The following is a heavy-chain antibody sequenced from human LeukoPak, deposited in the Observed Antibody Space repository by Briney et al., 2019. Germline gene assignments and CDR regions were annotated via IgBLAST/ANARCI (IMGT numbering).Heavy chain of an antibody. Sequence: GGSLRLSCAASGFTFSDYYMSWIRQAPGKGLEWVSYISNSGITISYADSVKGRFTISRDNAKNSLYLQMNSLRAEDTAVYYCARDLFPNYDFWSGYLYYMDVWGKGTTVTVSS. CDR1: GFTFSDYY. V-gene: IGHV3-11*04. CDR3: ARDLFPNYDFWSGYLYYMDV. J-gene: IGHJ6*03. CDR2: ISNSGITI. D-gene: IGHD3-3*01.